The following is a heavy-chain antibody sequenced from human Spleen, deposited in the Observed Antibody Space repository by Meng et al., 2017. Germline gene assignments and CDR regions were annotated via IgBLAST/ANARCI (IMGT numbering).Heavy chain of an antibody. CDR1: GFTFSDYY. D-gene: IGHD5-18*01. V-gene: IGHV3-11*01. CDR3: ARPQYNYGRDPFEH. CDR2: ITKNGDTK. Sequence: GESLKISCAASGFTFSDYYMSWIRQAPGKGLEWISYITKNGDTKFYADSVRGRFTISRDNAKNSLDLQMNNLRAEDTALYYCARPQYNYGRDPFEHWGQGTLVTVSS. J-gene: IGHJ4*02.